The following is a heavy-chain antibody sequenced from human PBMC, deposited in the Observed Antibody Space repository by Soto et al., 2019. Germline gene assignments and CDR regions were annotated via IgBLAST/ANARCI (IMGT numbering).Heavy chain of an antibody. Sequence: GGSLRLSCAASGFTFSSYDMHWVRQATGKGLEWVSAIGTAGDTYYPGSVKGRFTISRENAKNSLYLQMNSLRAGDTAVYYCARAGDSGWGDYWGQGTLVTVSS. CDR2: IGTAGDT. CDR1: GFTFSSYD. J-gene: IGHJ4*02. V-gene: IGHV3-13*01. CDR3: ARAGDSGWGDY. D-gene: IGHD5-12*01.